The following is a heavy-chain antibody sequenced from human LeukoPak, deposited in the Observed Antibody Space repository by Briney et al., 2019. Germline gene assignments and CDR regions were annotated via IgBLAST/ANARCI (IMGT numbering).Heavy chain of an antibody. CDR3: AKDQGSSGWYLDY. V-gene: IGHV3-23*01. Sequence: PGGTLRLSCAASGFTFSSYGMSWVRQAPGKGLEWVSAISGSGGSTYYADSVKGRFTISRDNSKNTLYLQMNSLRAEDTAVYYCAKDQGSSGWYLDYWGQGTLVTVSS. CDR2: ISGSGGST. D-gene: IGHD6-19*01. J-gene: IGHJ4*02. CDR1: GFTFSSYG.